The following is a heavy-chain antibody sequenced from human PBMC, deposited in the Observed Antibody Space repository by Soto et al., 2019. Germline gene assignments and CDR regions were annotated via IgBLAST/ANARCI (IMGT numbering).Heavy chain of an antibody. J-gene: IGHJ4*02. Sequence: SETLSLTCTVSGGSISSESYFWSWIRQPPGKGLEWIGYIHYNGDTSSNPSLKSRVTISVDSSKNQFSLKLNSVTAADTAVYYCARLVGDEGDGYTFLDFWGQGTLVTVSS. CDR1: GGSISSESYF. CDR2: IHYNGDT. V-gene: IGHV4-61*01. D-gene: IGHD2-8*02. CDR3: ARLVGDEGDGYTFLDF.